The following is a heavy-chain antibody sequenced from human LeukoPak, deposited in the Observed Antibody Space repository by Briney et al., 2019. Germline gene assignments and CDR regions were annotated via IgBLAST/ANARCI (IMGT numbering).Heavy chain of an antibody. V-gene: IGHV1-18*01. CDR3: ARAGYCSSTSCYYYYMDV. J-gene: IGHJ6*03. D-gene: IGHD2-2*01. CDR1: GYTFTSYD. CDR2: ISAYNGNT. Sequence: GSVKVSCKASGYTFTSYDISWVRQAPGQGLEGMGWISAYNGNTNYAQKLQGRVTMTTDTSTSTAYMELRSLRSDDTAVYYCARAGYCSSTSCYYYYMDVWGKGTTVTVSS.